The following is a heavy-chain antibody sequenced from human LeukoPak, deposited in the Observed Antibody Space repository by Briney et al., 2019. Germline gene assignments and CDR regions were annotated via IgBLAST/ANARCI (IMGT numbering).Heavy chain of an antibody. D-gene: IGHD5-12*01. Sequence: GGSLRLSCAASGFTFSQYSMNWFRQAPGKGLEWVSHIRSSSETFYADSVKGRFTISRDNARNSLYLQMNNLRGEDTAIYYCARDAGNSGYGCDLWGQGTLVTVSS. V-gene: IGHV3-48*01. CDR3: ARDAGNSGYGCDL. CDR1: GFTFSQYS. J-gene: IGHJ5*02. CDR2: IRSSSET.